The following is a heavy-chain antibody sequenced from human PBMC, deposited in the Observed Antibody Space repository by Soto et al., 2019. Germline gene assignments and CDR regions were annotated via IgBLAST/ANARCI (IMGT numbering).Heavy chain of an antibody. V-gene: IGHV4-31*03. J-gene: IGHJ5*01. CDR1: GGSISNGGYY. Sequence: QVQLQESGPGLVKPSQTLSLTCTVSGGSISNGGYYWSWIRQHTGKGLEWIGYIYYSGSTYYNPSLKSRVTISVDTSKNQFSLKLSSVTAADTAVYYCARVRYCSGGSCYPRFDSWGQGTLVTVSS. CDR2: IYYSGST. CDR3: ARVRYCSGGSCYPRFDS. D-gene: IGHD2-15*01.